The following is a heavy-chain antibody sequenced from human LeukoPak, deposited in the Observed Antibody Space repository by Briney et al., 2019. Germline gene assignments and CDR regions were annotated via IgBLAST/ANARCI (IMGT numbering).Heavy chain of an antibody. D-gene: IGHD6-13*01. CDR1: GGSFSGYY. Sequence: TLSLTCAVYGGSFSGYYWSWIRQPPGKGLEWIGEINHSGSTNYNTSLKSRVTISVDTSKNQSSLKLSSVTAADTAVYYCARGVGSSWYGWFDPWGQGTLVTVSS. V-gene: IGHV4-34*01. J-gene: IGHJ5*02. CDR2: INHSGST. CDR3: ARGVGSSWYGWFDP.